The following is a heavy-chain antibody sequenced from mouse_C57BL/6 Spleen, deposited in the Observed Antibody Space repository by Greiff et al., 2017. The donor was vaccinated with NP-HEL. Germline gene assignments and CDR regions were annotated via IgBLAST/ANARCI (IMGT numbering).Heavy chain of an antibody. V-gene: IGHV1-76*01. CDR1: GYTFTDYY. Sequence: QVQLKQSGAELVRPGASVKLSCKASGYTFTDYYINWVKQRPGQGLEWIARIYPGSGNTYYNEKFKGKATLTAEKSSSTAYMQLSSLTSEDSAVYFCARSHITTGFDYWGQGTTLTVSS. CDR2: IYPGSGNT. CDR3: ARSHITTGFDY. J-gene: IGHJ2*01. D-gene: IGHD1-1*01.